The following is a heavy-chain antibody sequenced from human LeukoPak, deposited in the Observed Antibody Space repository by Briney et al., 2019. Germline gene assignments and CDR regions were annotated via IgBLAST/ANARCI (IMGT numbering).Heavy chain of an antibody. J-gene: IGHJ4*02. Sequence: GGSLRLSCAASGFTFSSYWMHWVRQAPGKGLEWVAVISYDGSNKYYADSVKGRFTISRDNSKNTLYLQMNSLRAEDTAVYYCVRTVTYYYGSGDFGGYWGQGTLVTVSS. CDR1: GFTFSSYW. V-gene: IGHV3-30*03. CDR3: VRTVTYYYGSGDFGGY. CDR2: ISYDGSNK. D-gene: IGHD3-10*01.